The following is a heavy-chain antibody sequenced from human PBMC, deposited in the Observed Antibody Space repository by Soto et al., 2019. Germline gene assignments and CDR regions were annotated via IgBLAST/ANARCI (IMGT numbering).Heavy chain of an antibody. J-gene: IGHJ3*02. Sequence: GESLKISCEGSGYSFTSYWVGWVRQMPGKGLEWMATIYPGDSDTRYSPYFQGQVTISADKSISTDYLQWSSLKASDTAMYYCAAPGDASHHDSSGYGAFDTWGQGTMITVSS. CDR1: GYSFTSYW. CDR3: AAPGDASHHDSSGYGAFDT. V-gene: IGHV5-51*01. CDR2: IYPGDSDT. D-gene: IGHD3-22*01.